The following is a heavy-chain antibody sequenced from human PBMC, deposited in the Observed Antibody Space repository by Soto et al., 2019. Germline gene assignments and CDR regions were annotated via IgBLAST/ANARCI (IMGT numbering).Heavy chain of an antibody. V-gene: IGHV1-18*01. Sequence: GASVKVSCKASGYTFTSYGISWVRQAPGQGLEWMGWISAYNGNTNYAQKLQGRVTMTTDTSTSTAYMELRSLRSDDTAVYYCAGSRYYYDSSSLDYWGQGTLVTVSS. CDR3: AGSRYYYDSSSLDY. CDR2: ISAYNGNT. J-gene: IGHJ4*02. D-gene: IGHD3-22*01. CDR1: GYTFTSYG.